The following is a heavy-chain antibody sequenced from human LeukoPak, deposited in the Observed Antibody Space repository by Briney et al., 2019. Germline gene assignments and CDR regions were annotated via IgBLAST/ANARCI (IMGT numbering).Heavy chain of an antibody. CDR1: GGSVTTYY. J-gene: IGHJ4*02. V-gene: IGHV4-59*02. CDR3: ARVVGRYCGSTSCYIDY. CDR2: IYDSGST. Sequence: SETLSLTCTVSGGSVTTYYWSWIRQPPGKGLEWLGYIYDSGSTNYNPSLKSRVTISEDTSKRQFSLKLRSVTAADTAVYYCARVVGRYCGSTSCYIDYWGQGTLVTVSS. D-gene: IGHD2-2*02.